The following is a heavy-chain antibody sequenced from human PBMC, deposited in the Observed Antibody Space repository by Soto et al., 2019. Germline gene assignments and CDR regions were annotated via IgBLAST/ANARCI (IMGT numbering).Heavy chain of an antibody. J-gene: IGHJ4*02. CDR1: GGTFSSYA. CDR3: AILQPIFGVVVAPFDY. CDR2: IIPIFGTA. V-gene: IGHV1-69*13. D-gene: IGHD3-3*02. Sequence: SVKVSCKASGGTFSSYAISWVRQAPGQGLEWMGGIIPIFGTANYAQKFQGRVTITADESTSTAYMELSSLRSEDTAVYYCAILQPIFGVVVAPFDYWGQGTLVTVSS.